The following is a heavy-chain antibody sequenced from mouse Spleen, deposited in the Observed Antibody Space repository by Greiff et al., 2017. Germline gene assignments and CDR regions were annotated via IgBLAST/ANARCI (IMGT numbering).Heavy chain of an antibody. CDR2: ISSGGSYT. CDR3: ARIYGNKRAMDY. J-gene: IGHJ4*01. V-gene: IGHV5-9-1*01. D-gene: IGHD2-1*01. Sequence: EVMLVESGGGLVKPGGSLKLSCAASGFTFSSYAMSWVRQTPEKRLEWVATISSGGSYTYYPDSVKGRFTISRDNAKNTLYLQMSSLRSEDTAMYYCARIYGNKRAMDYWGQGTSVTVSS. CDR1: GFTFSSYA.